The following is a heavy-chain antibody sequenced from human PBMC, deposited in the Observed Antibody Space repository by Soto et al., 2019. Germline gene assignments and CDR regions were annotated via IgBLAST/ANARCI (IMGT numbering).Heavy chain of an antibody. CDR1: GYTFTSYW. J-gene: IGHJ5*01. CDR2: IYPGDSDT. CDR3: FQDSSGYYAYGMPDS. D-gene: IGHD3-22*01. Sequence: PGESLKISCKGSGYTFTSYWIGWVRQMPGKGLEWMGIIYPGDSDTRYSPSFQGQVTISADKSISTAYLQWSSLKASDTAIYYCFQDSSGYYAYGMPDSWGQGTLVTVS. V-gene: IGHV5-51*01.